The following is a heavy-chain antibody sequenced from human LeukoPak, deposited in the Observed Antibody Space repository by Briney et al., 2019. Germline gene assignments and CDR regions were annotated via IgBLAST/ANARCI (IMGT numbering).Heavy chain of an antibody. CDR3: AKASSDYVWGTYRPFDY. CDR2: TRYDGSNK. CDR1: GFTFSSYG. V-gene: IGHV3-30*02. D-gene: IGHD3-16*02. J-gene: IGHJ4*02. Sequence: GGSLRLSCAASGFTFSSYGMYWVRQAPGKGLEWVAFTRYDGSNKYYADSVKGRFTISRDNSKNTLYLQMNSLRAEDTAVYYCAKASSDYVWGTYRPFDYWGQGTLVTVSS.